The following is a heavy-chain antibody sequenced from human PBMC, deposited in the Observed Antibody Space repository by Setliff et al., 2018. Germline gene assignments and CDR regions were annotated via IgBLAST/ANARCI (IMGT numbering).Heavy chain of an antibody. CDR2: INHSGST. CDR1: GGSFSGYY. J-gene: IGHJ6*03. CDR3: ASNALPHYDYSNYEGLYDYYYYMDV. V-gene: IGHV4-34*01. Sequence: PSETLSLTCAVYGGSFSGYYWSWIRQHPGKGLEWSGEINHSGSTNYNPSLKSRVTISVDTSKNQFSLKLSSVTAADTAVYYCASNALPHYDYSNYEGLYDYYYYMDVWGKGTTVTVSS. D-gene: IGHD4-4*01.